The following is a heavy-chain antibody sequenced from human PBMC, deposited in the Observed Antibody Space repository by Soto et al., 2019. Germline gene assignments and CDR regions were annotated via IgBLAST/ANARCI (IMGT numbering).Heavy chain of an antibody. CDR1: GFTFTSSS. V-gene: IGHV1-58*01. CDR3: AAEIVLDFWRGYYTTYYDYYGMAV. Sequence: SVKVSCKASGFTFTSSSVQWVRQARGQRLEWIGWIVVGSGNTNYAQKFQERVTITRDMSTSTAYMELSSLKSEDTVVYYCAAEIVLDFWRGYYTTYYDYYGMAVRVQGTTVTVSS. J-gene: IGHJ6*02. CDR2: IVVGSGNT. D-gene: IGHD3-3*01.